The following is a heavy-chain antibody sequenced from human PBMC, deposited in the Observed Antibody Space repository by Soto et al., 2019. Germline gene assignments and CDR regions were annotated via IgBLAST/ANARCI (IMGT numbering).Heavy chain of an antibody. Sequence: QVQLVQSGAEVKKPGASVKVSCKASGYTFTSYGISWVRQAPGQGLEWMGWISTYNGNTNYAQKLQGRVTMTTDTATSTAYMELRSLRSDDTAVYYCARDYYGSGRLNAHNWFDPWGQGTLVTVSS. CDR3: ARDYYGSGRLNAHNWFDP. V-gene: IGHV1-18*01. CDR2: ISTYNGNT. J-gene: IGHJ5*02. CDR1: GYTFTSYG. D-gene: IGHD3-10*01.